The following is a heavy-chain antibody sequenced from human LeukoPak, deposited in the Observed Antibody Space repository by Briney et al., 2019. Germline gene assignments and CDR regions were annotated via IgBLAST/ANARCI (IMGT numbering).Heavy chain of an antibody. J-gene: IGHJ5*02. V-gene: IGHV3-21*01. Sequence: GASVRVSCAASGFTFSSYSMNWVLQAPGQGLEWVASISTSSSYIYYAHSVQGRFTITRDNATNSLYLQMNSLRAEDTAVYYCASNDNCFDPWGEGTLVTVSS. CDR1: GFTFSSYS. CDR3: ASNDNCFDP. CDR2: ISTSSSYI.